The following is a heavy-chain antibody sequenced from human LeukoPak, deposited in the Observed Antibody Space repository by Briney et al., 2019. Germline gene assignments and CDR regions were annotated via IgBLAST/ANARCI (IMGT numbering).Heavy chain of an antibody. CDR2: IIPIFGTA. D-gene: IGHD1-26*01. V-gene: IGHV1-69*13. CDR3: ARGGVRVDAFDI. J-gene: IGHJ3*02. CDR1: GGTFSSYA. Sequence: SVKVSCKASGGTFSSYAISWVRQAPGQGLEWMGGIIPIFGTANYAQKFQGRVTITADESTSTAYMELSSLRSEDTAVYYSARGGVRVDAFDIWGQGTMVTVSS.